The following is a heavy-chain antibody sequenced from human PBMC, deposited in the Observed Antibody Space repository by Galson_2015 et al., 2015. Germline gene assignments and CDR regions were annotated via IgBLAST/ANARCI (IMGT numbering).Heavy chain of an antibody. CDR1: GYTFTSYA. Sequence: SVKVSCKASGYTFTSYAMHWVRQAPGQRLEWMGWTNAGNGNTKYSQKFQGRVTITRDTPASTAYMELSSLRSEDTAVYYCARDQPPTIFGVVNAYNWFDPWGQGTLVTVSS. V-gene: IGHV1-3*01. CDR2: TNAGNGNT. J-gene: IGHJ5*02. CDR3: ARDQPPTIFGVVNAYNWFDP. D-gene: IGHD3-3*01.